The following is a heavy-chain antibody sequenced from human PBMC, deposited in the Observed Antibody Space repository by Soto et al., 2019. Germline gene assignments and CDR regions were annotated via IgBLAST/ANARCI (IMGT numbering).Heavy chain of an antibody. D-gene: IGHD2-21*01. CDR1: GFTFGSYS. Sequence: PGGSLRLSCAASGFTFGSYSMNRVRQAPGKGLEWVSSISSTSSYIYYADSVRGRFTISRDNAKKSLYLLINSLRDEDTAVFYCARDREGLALINGMDVWGQGTTVTVSS. J-gene: IGHJ6*02. CDR2: ISSTSSYI. CDR3: ARDREGLALINGMDV. V-gene: IGHV3-21*01.